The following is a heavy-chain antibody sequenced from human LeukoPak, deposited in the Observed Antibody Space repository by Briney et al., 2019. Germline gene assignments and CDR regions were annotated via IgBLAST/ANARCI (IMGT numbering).Heavy chain of an antibody. V-gene: IGHV1-2*02. D-gene: IGHD3-22*01. CDR1: GYTFTGYY. CDR2: INPNSGGT. Sequence: GASVKVSCKASGYTFTGYYMHWVRQAPGQGLEWMGWINPNSGGTNYAQKFQGRVTMTRDTSISTAYMELSRLRSDDTAVYYCARTTESYDRSGYWVYYFDYWGQGTLVTVPS. CDR3: ARTTESYDRSGYWVYYFDY. J-gene: IGHJ4*02.